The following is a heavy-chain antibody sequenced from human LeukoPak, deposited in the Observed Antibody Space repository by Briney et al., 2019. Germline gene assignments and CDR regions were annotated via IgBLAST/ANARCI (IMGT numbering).Heavy chain of an antibody. V-gene: IGHV3-23*01. CDR2: IMGGGVST. J-gene: IGHJ4*02. CDR1: GITLSNYG. CDR3: AKRGVVIRVILVGFHKEAYYFEL. D-gene: IGHD3/OR15-3a*01. Sequence: GGSLRLSCGVAGITLSNYGMSWVRQAPGKGLGWVAGIMGGGVSTKYADSVKGRFTISRDNPKNTLYLQMNSLRAEDTAVYICAKRGVVIRVILVGFHKEAYYFELWGQGALVTVSS.